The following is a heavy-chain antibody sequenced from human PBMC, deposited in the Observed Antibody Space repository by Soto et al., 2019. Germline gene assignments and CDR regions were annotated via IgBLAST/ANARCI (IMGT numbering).Heavy chain of an antibody. Sequence: PGGSLRPSCAALGLPARGKKYIPWVRQAPGKGLEWVSALYDVDGTYYADSAKGRFTISRDNSNNIIYLQMNSLGPDDTAVYYCASWLEREHAYDIWGLGTMVTVSS. CDR3: ASWLEREHAYDI. CDR2: LYDVDGT. V-gene: IGHV3-53*01. CDR1: GLPARGKKY. D-gene: IGHD1-1*01. J-gene: IGHJ3*02.